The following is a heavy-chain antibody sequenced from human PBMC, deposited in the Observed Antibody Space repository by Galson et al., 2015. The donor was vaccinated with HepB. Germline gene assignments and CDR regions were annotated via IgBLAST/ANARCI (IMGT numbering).Heavy chain of an antibody. Sequence: SVKVSCKASGGTFSSYAISWVRQAPGQGLEWMGGIIPIFGTANYAQKFQGRVTITADESTSTAYMELSSLRSEDTAVYYCARVWSSSAFVGWFDPWGQGTLVTVSS. CDR2: IIPIFGTA. CDR3: ARVWSSSAFVGWFDP. CDR1: GGTFSSYA. J-gene: IGHJ5*02. V-gene: IGHV1-69*13. D-gene: IGHD6-13*01.